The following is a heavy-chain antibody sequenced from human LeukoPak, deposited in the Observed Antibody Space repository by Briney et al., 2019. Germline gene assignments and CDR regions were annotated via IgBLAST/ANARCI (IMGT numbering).Heavy chain of an antibody. Sequence: GSLRLSCAASGFTFSSYGMHWVRQAPGKGLEWVAVISYDGSNKYYADSVKGRFTISRDNSKNTLYLQMNSLRAEDTAVYYCARVMRSGSPFDYWGQGTLVTVSS. CDR2: ISYDGSNK. V-gene: IGHV3-30*03. CDR3: ARVMRSGSPFDY. J-gene: IGHJ4*02. CDR1: GFTFSSYG. D-gene: IGHD1-26*01.